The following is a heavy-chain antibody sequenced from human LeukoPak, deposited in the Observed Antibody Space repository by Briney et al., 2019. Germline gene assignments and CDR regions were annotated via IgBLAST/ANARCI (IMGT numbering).Heavy chain of an antibody. Sequence: SETLSLTCTVSGGSISSSSFYWGWIRQPPGKGLEWIGTIYYSGSTNYNPSLKSRVTISVDTSKNQFSLKLSSVTAADTAVYYCARGQQWLVTPYNWGQGTLVTVSS. CDR1: GGSISSSSFY. CDR2: IYYSGST. CDR3: ARGQQWLVTPYN. V-gene: IGHV4-39*07. J-gene: IGHJ4*02. D-gene: IGHD6-19*01.